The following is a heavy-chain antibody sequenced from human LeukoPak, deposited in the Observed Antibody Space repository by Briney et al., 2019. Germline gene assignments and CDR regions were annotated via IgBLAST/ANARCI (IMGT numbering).Heavy chain of an antibody. CDR2: ISGSGGNT. Sequence: GGSLRLSCAASGFTFSSSVMSWVRQAPGKGLEWVSAISGSGGNTYYADSVRGRFTISRDNSKNTLYLQMNSLRAEDTAVYYCAKVMGRELRLYYSDYWGQGTLVTVSS. CDR1: GFTFSSSV. D-gene: IGHD1-26*01. V-gene: IGHV3-23*01. CDR3: AKVMGRELRLYYSDY. J-gene: IGHJ4*02.